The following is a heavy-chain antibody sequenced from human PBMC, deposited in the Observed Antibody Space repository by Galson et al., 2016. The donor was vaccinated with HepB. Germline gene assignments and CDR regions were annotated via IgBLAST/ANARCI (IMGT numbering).Heavy chain of an antibody. Sequence: SLRLSCAASGFAFSSYSMNWVRQAPGKGLEWVSYISSRSSTQYYADSVKGRFTISRDNVQNSLYLHMNSVRAEDTAVYYCARDCEYICYTEASGFDFWGQGTLVTVSS. V-gene: IGHV3-48*01. CDR2: ISSRSSTQ. J-gene: IGHJ4*02. D-gene: IGHD2-8*01. CDR1: GFAFSSYS. CDR3: ARDCEYICYTEASGFDF.